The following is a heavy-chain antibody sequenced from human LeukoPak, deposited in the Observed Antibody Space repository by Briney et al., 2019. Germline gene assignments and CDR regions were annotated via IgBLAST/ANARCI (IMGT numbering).Heavy chain of an antibody. Sequence: QPGGSLRLSCAASGFTFSTYNMHWVRQAPGKGLEWVSYISSTSRTIYYADSVKGRFTISRDNAKNSLYLQMNSLRAEDTAVYYCARDTLVSFAVTGGFDPWGQGTLVTVSS. CDR1: GFTFSTYN. CDR2: ISSTSRTI. V-gene: IGHV3-48*01. J-gene: IGHJ5*02. CDR3: ARDTLVSFAVTGGFDP. D-gene: IGHD2-21*02.